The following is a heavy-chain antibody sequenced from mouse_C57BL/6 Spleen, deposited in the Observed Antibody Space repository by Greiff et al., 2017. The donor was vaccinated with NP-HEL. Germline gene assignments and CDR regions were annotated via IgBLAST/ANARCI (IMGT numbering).Heavy chain of an antibody. CDR2: INPSSGYT. V-gene: IGHV1-7*01. J-gene: IGHJ2*01. CDR1: GYTFTSYW. Sequence: QVQLQQSGAELAKPGASVKLSCKASGYTFTSYWMYWVKQRPGQGLEWIGYINPSSGYTKYNQKFKDKVTLTADKSSSTAYMQLSSLTYEDSAVYYCANRNLRGNYWSQGTTLTVSS. D-gene: IGHD2-1*01. CDR3: ANRNLRGNY.